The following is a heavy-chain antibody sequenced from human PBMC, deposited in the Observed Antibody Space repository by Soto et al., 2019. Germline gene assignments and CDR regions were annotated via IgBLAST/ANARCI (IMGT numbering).Heavy chain of an antibody. V-gene: IGHV4-34*01. Sequence: SETLSLTCAVYGGSFSGYYWSWIRQPPGKGLEWIGEINHSGSTNYNPSLKSRVTISVDTSKNQFSLKLSSVTAADTAVYYCARGRRRYDILTGYPYYYYMDVWGKGTTVTVSS. CDR2: INHSGST. CDR3: ARGRRRYDILTGYPYYYYMDV. D-gene: IGHD3-9*01. J-gene: IGHJ6*03. CDR1: GGSFSGYY.